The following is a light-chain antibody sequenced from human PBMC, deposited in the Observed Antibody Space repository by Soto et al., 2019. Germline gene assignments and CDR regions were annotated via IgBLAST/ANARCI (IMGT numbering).Light chain of an antibody. Sequence: DIQMTQSPSTLSASVGDRVIITCRASQGISNDLGWYQQKPGKAPKLLIYAASSLQSGVPSRFSGSGSGTEFTLTIGGLQPDDFATYYCQHYNAFPWPFGQGTKVDIK. J-gene: IGKJ1*01. V-gene: IGKV1-17*01. CDR3: QHYNAFPWP. CDR2: AAS. CDR1: QGISND.